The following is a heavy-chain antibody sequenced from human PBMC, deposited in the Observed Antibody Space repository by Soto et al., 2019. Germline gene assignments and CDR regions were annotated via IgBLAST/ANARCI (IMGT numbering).Heavy chain of an antibody. CDR3: ARDPIWTYIWNYARLNYLDP. Sequence: GASVKVSCKASGYTFTNNVIHWLRQAPGQTLEWMGWIHTAKGNTKYSQKFEARVTLTRDTAASTAYMELNSLRSDDTAVYYCARDPIWTYIWNYARLNYLDPWGQGTLVTVSS. CDR1: GYTFTNNV. CDR2: IHTAKGNT. D-gene: IGHD1-7*01. V-gene: IGHV1-3*04. J-gene: IGHJ5*02.